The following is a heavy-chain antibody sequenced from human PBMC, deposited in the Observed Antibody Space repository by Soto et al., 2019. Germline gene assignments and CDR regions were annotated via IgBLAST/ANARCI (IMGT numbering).Heavy chain of an antibody. CDR2: ISWNSWYI. CDR1: GFSFDDFA. CDR3: AKARAYSTGNYFYGMNV. Sequence: EVRLVESGGGLVQPGRSLRLSCAASGFSFDDFAMHWVRQAPGKGLEWVSGISWNSWYIGYAASVKGRFTISRDNSKKSLYLQMNSLTAEDTALYYCAKARAYSTGNYFYGMNVWGQGTTVTVSS. V-gene: IGHV3-9*01. D-gene: IGHD1-1*01. J-gene: IGHJ6*02.